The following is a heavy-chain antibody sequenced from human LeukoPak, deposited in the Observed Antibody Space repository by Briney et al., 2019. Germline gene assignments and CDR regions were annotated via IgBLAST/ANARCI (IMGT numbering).Heavy chain of an antibody. J-gene: IGHJ4*02. D-gene: IGHD5-18*01. CDR1: GFTVSSNY. V-gene: IGHV3-9*01. Sequence: GGSLRLSCAASGFTVSSNYMSWVRQAPGKGLEWVSGISWNSGSIGYADSVKGRFTISRDNAKNSLYLQMNSLRAEDTAVYYCAKDPAWIQPSYYFDYWGQGTLVTVSS. CDR2: ISWNSGSI. CDR3: AKDPAWIQPSYYFDY.